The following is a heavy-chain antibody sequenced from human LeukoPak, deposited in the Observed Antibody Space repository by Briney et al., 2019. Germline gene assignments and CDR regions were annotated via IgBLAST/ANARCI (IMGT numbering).Heavy chain of an antibody. D-gene: IGHD4-23*01. CDR2: ISYDGSNK. CDR1: GFTFSSYG. J-gene: IGHJ4*02. CDR3: AKDWDYGGSGGFYFDY. Sequence: GGSLRLSCAASGFTFSSYGMHWVRQAPGKGLEWVAVISYDGSNKYYADSVKGRFTISRDNSKNTLYLQMNSLRAEDTAVYYCAKDWDYGGSGGFYFDYWGQGTLVTVSS. V-gene: IGHV3-30*18.